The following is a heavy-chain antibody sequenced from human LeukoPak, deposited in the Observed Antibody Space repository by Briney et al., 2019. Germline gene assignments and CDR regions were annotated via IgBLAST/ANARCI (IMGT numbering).Heavy chain of an antibody. Sequence: PSETLSLTCTVSGGSISSYYWSWIRQPAGKGLEWIGRIYTSGSTNYNPSLKSRVTISVDTSENQFSLKLSSVTAADTAVYYCARQWELRVWYFDLWGRGTLVTVSS. CDR2: IYTSGST. CDR3: ARQWELRVWYFDL. D-gene: IGHD1-26*01. J-gene: IGHJ2*01. V-gene: IGHV4-4*07. CDR1: GGSISSYY.